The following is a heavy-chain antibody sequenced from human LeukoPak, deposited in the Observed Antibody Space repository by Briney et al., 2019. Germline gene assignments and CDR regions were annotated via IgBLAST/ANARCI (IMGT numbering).Heavy chain of an antibody. CDR3: AKDHIAVAGTQIRWYHPLLDY. J-gene: IGHJ4*02. V-gene: IGHV3-30*18. CDR2: ISYDGSIK. D-gene: IGHD6-19*01. CDR1: GFTFSCYV. Sequence: GGSLRLSCATSGFTFSCYVIPSVRQAPAKGLERVAVISYDGSIKYYADSVKGRFTISRDNSKNTLYLQMNSLRAEDTALYSCAKDHIAVAGTQIRWYHPLLDYGRQGTLVSVSS.